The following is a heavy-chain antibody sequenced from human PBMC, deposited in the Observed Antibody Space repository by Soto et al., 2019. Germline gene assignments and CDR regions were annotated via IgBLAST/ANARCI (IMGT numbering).Heavy chain of an antibody. V-gene: IGHV3-48*02. CDR2: TSTSSTTK. CDR1: GFSFRAYS. CDR3: AGSYSSGNWYFDY. Sequence: GGSLNLSCSASGFSFRAYSMNGVRQAPGKGLEWIAYTSTSSTTKYYADSVRGRFSISRDNANDLLYLDMDKLRDEDTGIYYCAGSYSSGNWYFDYWGLGTPVTVSS. D-gene: IGHD3-10*01. J-gene: IGHJ4*02.